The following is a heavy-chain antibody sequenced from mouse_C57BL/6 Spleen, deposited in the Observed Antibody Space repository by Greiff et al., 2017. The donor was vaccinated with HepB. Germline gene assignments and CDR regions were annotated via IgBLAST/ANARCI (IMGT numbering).Heavy chain of an antibody. V-gene: IGHV1-50*01. CDR1: GYTFTSYW. J-gene: IGHJ4*01. CDR2: IDPSDSYT. Sequence: QVQLQQPGAELVKPGASVKLSCKASGYTFTSYWMQWVKQRPGQGLEWIGEIDPSDSYTNYNQKFKGKATLTVDTSSSTAYMHLSSLTSEDSAVYYCARALSLYAMDYWGQGTSVTVSS. CDR3: ARALSLYAMDY.